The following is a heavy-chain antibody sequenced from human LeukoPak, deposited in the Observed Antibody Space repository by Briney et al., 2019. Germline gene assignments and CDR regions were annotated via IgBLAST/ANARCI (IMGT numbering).Heavy chain of an antibody. V-gene: IGHV3-23*01. J-gene: IGHJ4*02. CDR1: GFTLSSYA. CDR2: VDGGGGGT. CDR3: AKQSAGSAAWYSLHYDF. D-gene: IGHD1-1*01. Sequence: GGSLRLSCAASGFTLSSYAMTWVRQAPGRGLEWVSRVDGGGGGTYYADSVKGRFTISRDNSKDTLYLQMNGLRAEDTAVYFCAKQSAGSAAWYSLHYDFWGQGTLVTVSS.